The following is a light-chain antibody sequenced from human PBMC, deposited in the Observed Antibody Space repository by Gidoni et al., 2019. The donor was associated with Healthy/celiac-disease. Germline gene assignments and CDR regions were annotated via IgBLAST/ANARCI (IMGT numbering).Light chain of an antibody. CDR1: QSISSY. CDR2: AAS. CDR3: QQSYSTPRT. V-gene: IGKV1-39*01. J-gene: IGKJ2*01. Sequence: DIQMTQSPSSLSASVGDRVTITCRASQSISSYLNWYQQKPGKAPKLLIYAASSLQRGVPSRFSGSGSGTDFTLTISSLQPEDFATYYCQQSYSTPRTFAQXTKLEIK.